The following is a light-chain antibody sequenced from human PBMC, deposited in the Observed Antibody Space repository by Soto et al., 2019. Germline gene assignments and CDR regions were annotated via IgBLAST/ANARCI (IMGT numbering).Light chain of an antibody. J-gene: IGKJ2*02. CDR3: QQAKSFPRT. CDR1: QHISSW. V-gene: IGKV1D-12*01. Sequence: DVQVTQSPSSVSASVGDRVTITCRASQHISSWVAWYQHKPGNAPKLLLYASSSLHSGVPSRFTGSGAGTDFTLTITRVQPEEVATYYCQQAKSFPRTFGQGT. CDR2: ASS.